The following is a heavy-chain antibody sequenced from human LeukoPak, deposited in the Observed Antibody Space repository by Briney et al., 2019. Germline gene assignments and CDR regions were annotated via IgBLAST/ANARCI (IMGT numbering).Heavy chain of an antibody. D-gene: IGHD3-9*01. CDR2: ISWNSGSI. CDR1: GFTFDDYA. V-gene: IGHV3-9*01. Sequence: PGGSLRLSCAASGFTFDDYAMHWGRQAPGKGVEWVSGISWNSGSIDYADSVKGRFTISRDNAKNSLYLQMNSLRAEDTALYYCAKDREYDILTGYPGFDYWGQGTLVTVSS. CDR3: AKDREYDILTGYPGFDY. J-gene: IGHJ4*02.